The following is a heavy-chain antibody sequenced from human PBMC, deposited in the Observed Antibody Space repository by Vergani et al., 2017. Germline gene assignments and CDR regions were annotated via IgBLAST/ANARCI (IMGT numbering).Heavy chain of an antibody. J-gene: IGHJ4*02. V-gene: IGHV1-69*13. Sequence: QVQLVQSGAEVKKPGSSIKVSCKTSGGTFNQYAINWVRQAPGQGLEWLGRIVPIFGITDYAQKFQGRVTITADESPRTVYMDLSSLRSDDTAVYYCAGDRDYYDSSGYYSSHYYWGQGTLVTVSS. D-gene: IGHD3-22*01. CDR2: IVPIFGIT. CDR1: GGTFNQYA. CDR3: AGDRDYYDSSGYYSSHYY.